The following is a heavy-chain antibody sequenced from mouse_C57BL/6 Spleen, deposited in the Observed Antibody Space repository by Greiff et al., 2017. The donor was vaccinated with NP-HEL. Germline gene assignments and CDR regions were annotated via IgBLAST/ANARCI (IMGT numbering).Heavy chain of an antibody. D-gene: IGHD1-1*01. CDR1: GYSITSGYD. V-gene: IGHV3-1*01. CDR3: AREGGSSYFDY. Sequence: EVQLQESGPGMVKPSQSLSLTCTVTGYSITSGYDWHWIRHFPGNKLEWMGYISYSGSTNYNPSLKSRISITHDTSKNHFFLKLNSVTTEDTATYYCAREGGSSYFDYWGQGTTLTVSS. J-gene: IGHJ2*01. CDR2: ISYSGST.